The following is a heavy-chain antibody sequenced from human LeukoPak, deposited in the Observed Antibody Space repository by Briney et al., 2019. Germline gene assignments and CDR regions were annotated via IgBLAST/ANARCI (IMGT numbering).Heavy chain of an antibody. Sequence: GGSLRLSCTASGFTFSNYWMHWVRQAPGKGLVWVSRIKSDGSTTTYADSVKGRFTISRDNAKSTLYLQMNSLRAEDTAVYYCLRLADPGYWGQGTLVTVSS. V-gene: IGHV3-74*01. CDR3: LRLADPGY. J-gene: IGHJ4*02. CDR1: GFTFSNYW. CDR2: IKSDGSTT. D-gene: IGHD6-19*01.